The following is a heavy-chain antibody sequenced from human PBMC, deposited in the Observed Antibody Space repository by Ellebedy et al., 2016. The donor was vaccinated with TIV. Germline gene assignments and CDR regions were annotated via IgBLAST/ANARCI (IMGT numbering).Heavy chain of an antibody. CDR2: IYYSGST. Sequence: MPSETLSLTCTVSGGSISSSSYYWGWIRQPPGKGLEWIGSIYYSGSTYYNPSLKSRVTISVDTSKNQFSLKLSSVTAADTAVYNCARHPLEWLVGPMYFDYWGQGTLVTVSS. J-gene: IGHJ4*02. V-gene: IGHV4-39*01. CDR1: GGSISSSSYY. D-gene: IGHD6-19*01. CDR3: ARHPLEWLVGPMYFDY.